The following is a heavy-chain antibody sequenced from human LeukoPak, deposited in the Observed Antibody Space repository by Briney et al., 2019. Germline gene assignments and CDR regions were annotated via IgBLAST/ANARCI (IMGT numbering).Heavy chain of an antibody. J-gene: IGHJ5*02. CDR3: ARDKRLLYCYEKAGHNWFDP. V-gene: IGHV3-30*19. CDR1: GFTFSSYG. CDR2: IWYDGSNK. Sequence: GGSLRLSCAASGFTFSSYGMHWVRQAPGKGLEWVAVIWYDGSNKYYADSVKGRFTISRDNSKNTLYLQMNSLRAEDTAVYYCARDKRLLYCYEKAGHNWFDPWGQGTLVTVSS. D-gene: IGHD3-22*01.